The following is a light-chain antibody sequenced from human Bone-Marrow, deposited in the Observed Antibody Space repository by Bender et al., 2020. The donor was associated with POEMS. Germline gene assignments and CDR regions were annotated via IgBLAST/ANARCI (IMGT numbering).Light chain of an antibody. CDR2: QDT. CDR3: QAWDTYSVI. Sequence: SYEVTQPPSVSVSPGQTAIITCSGDDLGDKYVAWYQQKPGQSPVLVIYQDTERPSGIPERFSGSNSGNTATLTISGTQAMDEADYYCQAWDTYSVIFGGGTKLTVL. CDR1: DLGDKY. J-gene: IGLJ2*01. V-gene: IGLV3-1*01.